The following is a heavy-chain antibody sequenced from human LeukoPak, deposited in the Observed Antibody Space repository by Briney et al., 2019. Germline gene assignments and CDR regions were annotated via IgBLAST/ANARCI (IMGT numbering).Heavy chain of an antibody. CDR3: VRDFSCGGGSCPLIDT. CDR1: GFTFSIYA. CDR2: LNEDGGYT. V-gene: IGHV3-23*01. D-gene: IGHD2-15*01. Sequence: PGGSLRLSCAASGFTFSIYAMSWVRQAPGKGLAWVSGLNEDGGYTYYADSVKGRFTISRDNSENTLYLQMSSLRAEDTAIYYGVRDFSCGGGSCPLIDTWGQGTLVSVSS. J-gene: IGHJ5*02.